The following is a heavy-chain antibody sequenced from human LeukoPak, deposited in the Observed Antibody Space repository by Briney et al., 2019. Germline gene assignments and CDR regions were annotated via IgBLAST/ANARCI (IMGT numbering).Heavy chain of an antibody. V-gene: IGHV4-30-4*08. Sequence: PSETLSLTCTVSGGSISSGDYYWSWIRQPPGKGLEWIGYIYYSGSTYYNPSLKSRVTISVDTSKNQFSLKLSSVTAADTAVYYCARDIMSGPRGDSSWYVVKNYFDYWGQGTLVTVSS. D-gene: IGHD6-13*01. CDR1: GGSISSGDYY. J-gene: IGHJ4*02. CDR2: IYYSGST. CDR3: ARDIMSGPRGDSSWYVVKNYFDY.